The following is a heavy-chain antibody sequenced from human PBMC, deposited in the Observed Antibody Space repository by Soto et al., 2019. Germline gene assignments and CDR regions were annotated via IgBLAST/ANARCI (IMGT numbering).Heavy chain of an antibody. D-gene: IGHD3-10*01. CDR3: AREVSSSGSRYFDS. CDR1: GGSVRGYY. V-gene: IGHV4-59*02. J-gene: IGHJ4*02. Sequence: SETLSLTCTVSGGSVRGYYWTWIRQPPGKGLEWIGYIYYTGRTKYNPSLKSRVAISVDTSENQFSLKLSSVTAADTAVYYCAREVSSSGSRYFDSWGQGTLVTVSS. CDR2: IYYTGRT.